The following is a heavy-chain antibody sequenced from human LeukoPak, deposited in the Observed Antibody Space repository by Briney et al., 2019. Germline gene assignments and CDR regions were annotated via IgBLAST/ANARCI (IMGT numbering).Heavy chain of an antibody. J-gene: IGHJ4*02. CDR3: ASYGGSYYYDSSGYYYFDY. V-gene: IGHV3-21*01. CDR2: ISSSSSHI. Sequence: GGSLRLSCAASGFTFSSYSMNWVRQAPGKGLEWVSSISSSSSHIYYADSVKGRFTISRDNAKNSLYLQMNSLRAEDTAVYYCASYGGSYYYDSSGYYYFDYWGQGTLVTVSS. D-gene: IGHD3-22*01. CDR1: GFTFSSYS.